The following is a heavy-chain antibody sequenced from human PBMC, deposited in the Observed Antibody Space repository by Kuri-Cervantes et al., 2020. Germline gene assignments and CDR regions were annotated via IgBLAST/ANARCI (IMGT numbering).Heavy chain of an antibody. CDR1: GFNVSPYT. D-gene: IGHD3-22*01. CDR3: AKEGYYYDSTGHNWFEP. CDR2: ITSDGRRT. Sequence: GESRKISGAASGFNVSPYTMHWVRQAPGKGLEWISSITSDGRRTFYADSVKGRVTISRDNAKNSLFLQINRPRVEDTAVYYCAKEGYYYDSTGHNWFEPWGQGTLVTVSS. V-gene: IGHV3-48*01. J-gene: IGHJ5*02.